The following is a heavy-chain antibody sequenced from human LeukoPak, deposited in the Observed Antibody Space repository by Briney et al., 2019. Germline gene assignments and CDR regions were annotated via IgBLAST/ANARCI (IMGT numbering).Heavy chain of an antibody. D-gene: IGHD4-17*01. CDR2: ISGSGDST. CDR3: AKIYGDFIPFDF. J-gene: IGHJ4*02. CDR1: GFTFSSHA. Sequence: PGGSLRLSCAASGFTFSSHAMSWVRQAPGKGLEWVSIISGSGDSTYYADSVKGRFTISRDNSKNTLYLQVNSLRAEDTAVYYCAKIYGDFIPFDFWGQGTLVTVPS. V-gene: IGHV3-23*01.